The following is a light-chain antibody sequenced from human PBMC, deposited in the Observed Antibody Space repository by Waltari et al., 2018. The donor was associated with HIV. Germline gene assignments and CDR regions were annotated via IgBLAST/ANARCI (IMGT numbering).Light chain of an antibody. V-gene: IGLV3-19*01. CDR3: NSRDSHTNHHF. CDR2: GET. J-gene: IGLJ1*01. CDR1: PPTNVY. Sequence: ELTQDPDVSVALGQTVRIPCQGDPPTNVYPNVYQQKSGQAPVLVVFGETSRPSGIPDRFSASSSGNTAFLTISGAQAEDEADYYCNSRDSHTNHHFFGPGTKVTV.